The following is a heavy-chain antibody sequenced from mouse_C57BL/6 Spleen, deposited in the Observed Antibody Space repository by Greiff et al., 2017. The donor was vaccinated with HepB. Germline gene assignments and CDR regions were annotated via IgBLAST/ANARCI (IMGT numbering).Heavy chain of an antibody. CDR2: IDPSDSYT. J-gene: IGHJ2*01. D-gene: IGHD4-1*01. CDR1: GYTFTSYW. V-gene: IGHV1-69*01. Sequence: QVHVKQPGAELVMPGASVKLSCKASGYTFTSYWMHWVKQRPGQGLEWIGEIDPSDSYTNYNQKFKGKSTLTVDKSSSTAYMQLSSLTSEDSAVYYCARSGKRSYWGQGTTLTVSS. CDR3: ARSGKRSY.